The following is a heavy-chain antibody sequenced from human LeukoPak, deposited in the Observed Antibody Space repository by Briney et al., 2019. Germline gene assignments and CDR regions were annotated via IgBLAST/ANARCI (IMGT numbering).Heavy chain of an antibody. Sequence: GGSLRLSCAASGFTFSSYGMHWVRQAPGKGLEWVAVIWYDGSNKYYADSVKGRFTISRDNSKNTLYLQMNSLRAEDTAVYSCARDGIAAAGTQGYYGMDVWGKGTTVTVSS. D-gene: IGHD6-13*01. V-gene: IGHV3-33*01. CDR2: IWYDGSNK. J-gene: IGHJ6*04. CDR1: GFTFSSYG. CDR3: ARDGIAAAGTQGYYGMDV.